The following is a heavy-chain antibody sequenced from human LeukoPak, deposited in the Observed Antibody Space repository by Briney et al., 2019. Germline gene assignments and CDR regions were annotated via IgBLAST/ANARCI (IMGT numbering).Heavy chain of an antibody. V-gene: IGHV4-59*01. D-gene: IGHD3-9*01. J-gene: IGHJ6*02. CDR1: GGSISSYY. Sequence: KPSETLSLTCTVSGGSISSYYWSWLRQPPGKGLEWIGYIYYSGSTNYNPSLKSRVTISVDTSKNQFSLKLSSVTAADTAVYYCARTNILSYYYYYGMDVWGQGTTVTVSS. CDR2: IYYSGST. CDR3: ARTNILSYYYYYGMDV.